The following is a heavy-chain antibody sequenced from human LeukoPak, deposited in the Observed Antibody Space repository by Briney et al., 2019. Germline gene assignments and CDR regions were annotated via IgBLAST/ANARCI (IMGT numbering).Heavy chain of an antibody. CDR2: ISYDGSNK. D-gene: IGHD3-10*01. J-gene: IGHJ6*02. V-gene: IGHV3-30*18. CDR3: AKTRLLWFGPYGMDV. Sequence: GRSLRLSCAASGFTFSDYGMHWVRQAPGKGLEWVAVISYDGSNKYYADSVKGRFTISRDSSKNTLYLQMNSLRAEYTAVYYCAKTRLLWFGPYGMDVWGQGTTVTVSS. CDR1: GFTFSDYG.